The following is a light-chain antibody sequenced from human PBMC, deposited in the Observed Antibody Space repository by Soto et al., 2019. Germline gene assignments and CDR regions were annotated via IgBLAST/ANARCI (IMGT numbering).Light chain of an antibody. Sequence: QSVLTQPPSVSAAPGQKVTISCSGSSSNIGGNSVSWYQQLPGTAPKLLIYDDNKRPSGIPDRFSGSKSGTSASLAIRGLQSEDEADYYCSAWDDSLNGYVFGTGTKVTVL. V-gene: IGLV1-51*01. CDR2: DDN. CDR1: SSNIGGNS. CDR3: SAWDDSLNGYV. J-gene: IGLJ1*01.